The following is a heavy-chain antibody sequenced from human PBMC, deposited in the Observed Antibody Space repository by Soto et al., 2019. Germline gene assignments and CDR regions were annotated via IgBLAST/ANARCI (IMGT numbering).Heavy chain of an antibody. J-gene: IGHJ4*02. CDR1: GYTFTSYY. D-gene: IGHD3-22*01. CDR2: INPNSGGT. CDR3: ARGLDYYDSSGYFTTYYFDF. V-gene: IGHV1-2*02. Sequence: ASVKVSCKASGYTFTSYYIHWVRQAPGQGLEWMGWINPNSGGTNYEQKFQGRVTMTRDTSISTAYMELSRLRSDDTAVYYCARGLDYYDSSGYFTTYYFDFWGQGALVTVSS.